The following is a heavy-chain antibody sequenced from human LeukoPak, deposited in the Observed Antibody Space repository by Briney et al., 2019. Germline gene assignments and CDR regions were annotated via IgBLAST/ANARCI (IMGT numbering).Heavy chain of an antibody. Sequence: GGSLRLSCAVSGFTFSSYSMNWVRQAPGKGLEWVSSISSSSSYIYYAGSVKRRFTISRDNAKNSLYLQMNGLSAEDTAVYYCASMGQQLVPWGQGTLVTVSS. CDR3: ASMGQQLVP. CDR1: GFTFSSYS. D-gene: IGHD6-13*01. V-gene: IGHV3-21*01. J-gene: IGHJ5*02. CDR2: ISSSSSYI.